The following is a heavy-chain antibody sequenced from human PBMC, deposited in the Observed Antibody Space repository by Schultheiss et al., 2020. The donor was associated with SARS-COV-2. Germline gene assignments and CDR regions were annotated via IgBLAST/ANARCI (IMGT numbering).Heavy chain of an antibody. D-gene: IGHD5-12*01. CDR2: ISGSGGST. CDR3: AREESGYDFGLGY. J-gene: IGHJ4*02. CDR1: GFTFSSYA. Sequence: GESLKISCAASGFTFSSYAMSWVRQAPGKGLEWVSAISGSGGSTYYADSVKGRFTISRDNSKNTLYLQMNSLRVEDTAVYYCAREESGYDFGLGYWGQGTLVTVSS. V-gene: IGHV3-23*01.